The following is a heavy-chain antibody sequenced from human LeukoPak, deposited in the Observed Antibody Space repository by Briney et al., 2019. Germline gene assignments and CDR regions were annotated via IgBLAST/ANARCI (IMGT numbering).Heavy chain of an antibody. Sequence: GGSLRLSCAASGFTLSSYAMGWVRQAPGKGLEWVSVISGSGGSTYYADSVKGRFTISRDNSQNTLYLQMNSLRAEDSAVYYCAKDWAGSDRRYYSDYWGQGTLVTVSS. J-gene: IGHJ4*02. D-gene: IGHD3-22*01. CDR3: AKDWAGSDRRYYSDY. CDR2: ISGSGGST. CDR1: GFTLSSYA. V-gene: IGHV3-23*01.